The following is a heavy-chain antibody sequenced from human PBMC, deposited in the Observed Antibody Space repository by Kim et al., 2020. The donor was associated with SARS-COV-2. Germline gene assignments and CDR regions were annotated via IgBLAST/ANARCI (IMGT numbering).Heavy chain of an antibody. CDR1: GYTFTGYY. CDR2: INPNSGGT. D-gene: IGHD3-3*01. V-gene: IGHV1-2*02. CDR3: ARASDFWSGYYWFDP. J-gene: IGHJ5*02. Sequence: ASVKVSCKASGYTFTGYYMHWVRQAPGQGLEWMGWINPNSGGTNYAQKFQGRVTMTRDTSISTAYMELSRLRSDDTAVYYCARASDFWSGYYWFDPWGQGTLVTVSS.